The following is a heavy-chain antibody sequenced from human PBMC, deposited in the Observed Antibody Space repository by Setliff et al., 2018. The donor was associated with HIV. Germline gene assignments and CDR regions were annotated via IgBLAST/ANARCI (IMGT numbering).Heavy chain of an antibody. CDR3: ARARYIVIRGDAGMDV. CDR2: INHSGRT. D-gene: IGHD3-10*01. V-gene: IGHV4-34*01. J-gene: IGHJ6*02. Sequence: PSETLSLTCAVYGGSFSDYYWSWIRQPPGKGLEWIGEINHSGRTIQSPSLGSRVTISIDTSKNQFSLKLSSVSAADTAVYYCARARYIVIRGDAGMDVWGPGTTVTVSS. CDR1: GGSFSDYY.